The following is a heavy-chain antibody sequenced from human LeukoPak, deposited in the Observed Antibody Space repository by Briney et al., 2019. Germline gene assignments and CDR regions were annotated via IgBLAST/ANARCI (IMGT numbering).Heavy chain of an antibody. CDR2: ISYDGSNK. V-gene: IGHV3-30-3*01. CDR3: ARSNYYSSGWYYFDY. Sequence: PGGSLRLSCAASGFTFSSYAMSWVRQAPGKGLEWVAVISYDGSNKYYADSVKGRFTISRDNSKNTLYLQMNSLRAEDTAVYYCARSNYYSSGWYYFDYWGQGTLVTVSS. CDR1: GFTFSSYA. D-gene: IGHD6-19*01. J-gene: IGHJ4*02.